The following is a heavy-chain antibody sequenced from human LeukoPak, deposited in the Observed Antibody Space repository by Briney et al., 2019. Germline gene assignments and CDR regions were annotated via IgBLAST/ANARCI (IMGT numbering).Heavy chain of an antibody. J-gene: IGHJ3*02. CDR2: IDDGGNT. Sequence: AETLSLTCTVYGVSFGDYFWSWVRQSPGKGLEWLGEIDDGGNTNYNASLMSGVIVSMEKSKKQFSLVMRSVAAADTAVYYCARFSRITWGDWEDAFDIWGQGTTVIVSS. CDR3: ARFSRITWGDWEDAFDI. V-gene: IGHV4-34*01. CDR1: GVSFGDYF. D-gene: IGHD2-21*02.